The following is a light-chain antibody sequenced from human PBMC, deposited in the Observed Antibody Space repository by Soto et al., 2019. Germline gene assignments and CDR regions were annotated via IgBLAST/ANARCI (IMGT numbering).Light chain of an antibody. J-gene: IGKJ1*01. CDR2: GAS. CDR3: QQYGSSPWT. Sequence: EIVLTQSPGTLSLSPGERATLSCRASQSISSSYLAWYQQKPGQAPRLLIYGASSRATGIPDRFSGSGSGTGFTLTISRLEPEDFAVYYCQQYGSSPWTFVQGTRVEVK. V-gene: IGKV3-20*01. CDR1: QSISSSY.